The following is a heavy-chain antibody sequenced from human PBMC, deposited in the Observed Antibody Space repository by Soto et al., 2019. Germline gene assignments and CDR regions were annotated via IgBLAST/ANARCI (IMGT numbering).Heavy chain of an antibody. D-gene: IGHD3-22*01. V-gene: IGHV5-10-1*01. J-gene: IGHJ4*02. CDR3: TRPDYYDSSGYGMGY. CDR2: IDPGDSNT. CDR1: GYSFTYFW. Sequence: DCRKISWQGSGYSFTYFWISGERQMPGKVLEWMGRIDPGDSNTIYSPPFQGHATISVDNSSTTPYLQWRSLKASDTAMDDCTRPDYYDSSGYGMGYWGQGPLVTVSS.